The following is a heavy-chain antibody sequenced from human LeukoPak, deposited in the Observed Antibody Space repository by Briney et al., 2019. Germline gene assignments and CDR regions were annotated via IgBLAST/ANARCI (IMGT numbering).Heavy chain of an antibody. D-gene: IGHD6-13*01. CDR2: ISGSGGST. CDR3: AKDFDGSTWFGRNYMDV. Sequence: PGGSLRLSCAASGFTFSSYAMCWVRQAPGKGLEWVSGISGSGGSTHYLDSVKGRFTISRDNSKNTLYLQMNSLRAEDTAVYYCAKDFDGSTWFGRNYMDVWGKGTTVTVSS. CDR1: GFTFSSYA. V-gene: IGHV3-23*01. J-gene: IGHJ6*03.